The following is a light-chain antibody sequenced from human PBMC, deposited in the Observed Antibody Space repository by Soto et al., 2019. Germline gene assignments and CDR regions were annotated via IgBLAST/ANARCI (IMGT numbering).Light chain of an antibody. V-gene: IGKV1-6*01. J-gene: IGKJ1*01. CDR1: HGIRSA. CDR3: LQNYNYPRT. Sequence: ILMTQSPSSLSASVGDRVTITFRACHGIRSALGWYQQKPGRAPKVLISAASSLQSGGPSRFSGSGSGTDVTLTISSLQHADFATYSCLQNYNYPRTFVQGTTVEIK. CDR2: AAS.